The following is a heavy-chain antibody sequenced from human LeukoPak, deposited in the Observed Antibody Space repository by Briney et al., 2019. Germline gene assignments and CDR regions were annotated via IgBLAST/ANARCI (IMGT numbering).Heavy chain of an antibody. V-gene: IGHV3-23*01. D-gene: IGHD1-26*01. CDR3: ARRRDSGSLQHFDY. Sequence: GGSLRLSCAASGFTFSSYGMSWVRQAPGKGLEWVSAISGSGGSTYYADSVKGRFTISRDNSKNTLYLQMNSLRAEDTAVYYCARRRDSGSLQHFDYWGQGTLVTVSS. J-gene: IGHJ4*02. CDR2: ISGSGGST. CDR1: GFTFSSYG.